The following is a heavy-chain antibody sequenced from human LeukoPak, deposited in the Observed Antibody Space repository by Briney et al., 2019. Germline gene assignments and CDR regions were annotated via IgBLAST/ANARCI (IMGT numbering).Heavy chain of an antibody. CDR2: INSDGSST. D-gene: IGHD4-17*01. Sequence: GGSLRPSCAASGFTFSSYWMHWVRQAPGKGLVWVSRINSDGSSTSYADSVKGRFTISRDNAKNTLYLQMNSLRAEDTAVYYCARDYGDYVGFDYWGQGTLVTVSS. CDR1: GFTFSSYW. V-gene: IGHV3-74*01. CDR3: ARDYGDYVGFDY. J-gene: IGHJ4*02.